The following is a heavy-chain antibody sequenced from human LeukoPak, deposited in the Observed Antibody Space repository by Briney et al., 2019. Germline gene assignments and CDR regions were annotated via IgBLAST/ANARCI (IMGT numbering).Heavy chain of an antibody. Sequence: ASVKVSCKASGYTFTSYGISWVRQAPGQGLEWMGWISAYNGNTNYARKLQGRVTMTTDTSTSTAYMELRSLRSDDTAVYYCARDPPPDIVVVPAGKGDAFDIWGQGTMVTVSS. CDR2: ISAYNGNT. J-gene: IGHJ3*02. CDR3: ARDPPPDIVVVPAGKGDAFDI. D-gene: IGHD2-2*01. V-gene: IGHV1-18*01. CDR1: GYTFTSYG.